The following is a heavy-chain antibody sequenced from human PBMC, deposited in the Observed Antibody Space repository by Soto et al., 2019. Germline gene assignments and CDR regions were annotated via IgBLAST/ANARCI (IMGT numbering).Heavy chain of an antibody. Sequence: GGSLRLSCAASGFTFDDYTMHWVRQAPGKGLEWVSLISWDGGSTYYADSVKGRFTISRDNSKNSLYLQMNSLRTEDTALYYCAKDEDFSGYDPYYYYGMDVWGQGTTVTVSS. CDR3: AKDEDFSGYDPYYYYGMDV. D-gene: IGHD5-12*01. V-gene: IGHV3-43*01. J-gene: IGHJ6*02. CDR2: ISWDGGST. CDR1: GFTFDDYT.